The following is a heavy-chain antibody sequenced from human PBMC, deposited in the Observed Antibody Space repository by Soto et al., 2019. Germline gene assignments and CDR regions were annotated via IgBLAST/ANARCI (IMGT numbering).Heavy chain of an antibody. Sequence: QVQLQQCGAGLLKPSETLSLTCAVYGGSFSGYYWRRIRQPPGRGLEWIGEINHSGSTNYNPSPKIPVTTSVDTSKSQSSLKRSSVTAADTAGYYCARGGVQLRKYRYGDYWGQDTLVTFSS. J-gene: IGHJ4*02. CDR1: GGSFSGYY. D-gene: IGHD5-18*01. CDR2: INHSGST. V-gene: IGHV4-34*01. CDR3: ARGGVQLRKYRYGDY.